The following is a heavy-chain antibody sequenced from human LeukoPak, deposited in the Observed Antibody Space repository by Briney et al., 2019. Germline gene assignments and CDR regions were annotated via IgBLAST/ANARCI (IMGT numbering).Heavy chain of an antibody. CDR3: ARDAGTQKWFDP. CDR2: IIPIFGTA. V-gene: IGHV1-69*13. J-gene: IGHJ5*02. Sequence: ASVKVSCKASGYTFTSYGISWVRQAPGPGLEWMGGIIPIFGTANYAQKFQGRVTITADESTSTAYMDLSILRSEDTAVYYCARDAGTQKWFDPWGQGTLVTVSS. D-gene: IGHD6-13*01. CDR1: GYTFTSYG.